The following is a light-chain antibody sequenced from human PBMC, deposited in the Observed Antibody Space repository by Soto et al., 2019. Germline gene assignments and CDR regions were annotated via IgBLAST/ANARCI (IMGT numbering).Light chain of an antibody. CDR2: AAS. CDR3: QQTYDTPYT. Sequence: DIQMTQSPSSLSASVGDRVTITCRASQSISSSLNWYQEKPGKAPKLLIYAASSLQGGVPSRFSGSGSGTDFTLAISSLQPEDFATYYCQQTYDTPYTFGQGTKLQVK. V-gene: IGKV1-39*01. CDR1: QSISSS. J-gene: IGKJ2*01.